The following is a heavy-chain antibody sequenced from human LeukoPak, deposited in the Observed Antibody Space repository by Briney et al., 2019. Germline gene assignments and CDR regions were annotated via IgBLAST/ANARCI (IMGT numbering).Heavy chain of an antibody. J-gene: IGHJ4*02. D-gene: IGHD3-10*01. CDR1: GYSLTSYW. V-gene: IGHV5-51*01. CDR2: IYPGDSDT. CDR3: ARLGMIRGVPLDY. Sequence: HGESLKISCTSSGYSLTSYWIGWVRQMPGEGLEWMGIIYPGDSDTRYSPSFQGQVTISADKSISTAYLQWSSLKASDTAMYYCARLGMIRGVPLDYWGQGTLVTVSS.